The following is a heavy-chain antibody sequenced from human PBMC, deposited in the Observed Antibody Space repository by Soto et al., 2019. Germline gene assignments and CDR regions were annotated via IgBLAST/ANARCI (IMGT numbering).Heavy chain of an antibody. V-gene: IGHV1-18*01. J-gene: IGHJ4*02. Sequence: QVQLVQSGAEVKKPGASVKVSCKASGYTFTSYGIGWVRQAPGQGLEWMGWISAYNGNTNYAQKLQCRVTMTTDTSTSTANMELRSLRYDDTAVYYCASSLLVGYGLEGERDWGQGTLVTVSS. CDR2: ISAYNGNT. CDR3: ASSLLVGYGLEGERD. D-gene: IGHD5-18*01. CDR1: GYTFTSYG.